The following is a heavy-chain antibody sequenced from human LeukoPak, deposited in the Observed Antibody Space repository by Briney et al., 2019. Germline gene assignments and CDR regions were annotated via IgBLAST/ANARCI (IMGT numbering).Heavy chain of an antibody. CDR3: TTDLYLRKISPGYNYGLDY. CDR1: GFTLSNAW. Sequence: GGSLRLSCAASGFTLSNAWMSWVRQAPGKGLEWVGRIKSKTDGGTTDYAAPVKGRFTISRDDSKKALFLQMNSLKTDDTAVYYCTTDLYLRKISPGYNYGLDYWGQGALVTVSS. J-gene: IGHJ4*02. CDR2: IKSKTDGGTT. D-gene: IGHD5-18*01. V-gene: IGHV3-15*01.